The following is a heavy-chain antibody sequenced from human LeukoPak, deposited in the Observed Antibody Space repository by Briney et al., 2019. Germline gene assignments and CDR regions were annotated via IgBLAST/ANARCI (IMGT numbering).Heavy chain of an antibody. CDR3: ARTQFFVGAGDI. V-gene: IGHV4-59*08. Sequence: SETLSLTCTVSGGSISSYYWSWIRQPPGKGLEWIGYIYYSGSTNYNPSLKSRVTISVDTSKNQFSLKLSSVTAADTAVYYCARTQFFVGAGDIWGQGSMVTVSS. J-gene: IGHJ3*02. CDR2: IYYSGST. D-gene: IGHD1-26*01. CDR1: GGSISSYY.